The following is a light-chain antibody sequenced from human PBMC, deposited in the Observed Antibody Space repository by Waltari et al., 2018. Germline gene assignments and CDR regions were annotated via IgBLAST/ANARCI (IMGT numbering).Light chain of an antibody. CDR3: ATWDGSLSGVL. CDR1: SSNVGSNL. V-gene: IGLV1-47*01. J-gene: IGLJ2*01. CDR2: RDN. Sequence: QSVLTQPPSMSATPGQRVTISCSGSSSNVGSNLVFWYQQLPGTAPKLLIYRDNGRPSWVPYRFSGSKSGTSASLAIGGLRSEDGADYYCATWDGSLSGVLFGGGTKLTVL.